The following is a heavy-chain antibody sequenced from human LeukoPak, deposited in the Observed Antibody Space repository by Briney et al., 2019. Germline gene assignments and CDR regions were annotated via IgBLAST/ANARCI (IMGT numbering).Heavy chain of an antibody. V-gene: IGHV4-34*01. CDR1: GGSFSGYY. Sequence: PSETLSLTCAVSGGSFSGYYWSWIRQPPGKGLEWIGEINHSGSTNYNPSLRGRVTISVDTSKNQFSLKLRSLTAADTAVYYCARVPLVWGQGSLVTVSS. CDR2: INHSGST. CDR3: ARVPLV. J-gene: IGHJ4*02.